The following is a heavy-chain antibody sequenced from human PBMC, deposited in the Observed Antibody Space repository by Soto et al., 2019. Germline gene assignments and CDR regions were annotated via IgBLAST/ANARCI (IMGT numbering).Heavy chain of an antibody. D-gene: IGHD6-13*01. V-gene: IGHV3-23*01. CDR3: AKDPLFYSRSWYPNLFSP. CDR2: ITGVGDCT. Sequence: PGGSLRLSCAASGFSFRNYAMSWVRQAPGRGLEWVSGITGVGDCTYYADSVKGRFTISRDNAQNTLYLQMNSLRAADTAVYYCAKDPLFYSRSWYPNLFSPWGQRTLVTSPQ. J-gene: IGHJ5*02. CDR1: GFSFRNYA.